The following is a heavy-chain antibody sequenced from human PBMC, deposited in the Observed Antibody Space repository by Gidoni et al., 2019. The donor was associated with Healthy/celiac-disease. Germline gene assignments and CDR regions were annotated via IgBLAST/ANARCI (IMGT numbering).Heavy chain of an antibody. V-gene: IGHV1-2*02. CDR3: ARVLYYYGSGSYHDAFDI. Sequence: QVQLVQSGAEVKKPGASVKVSCTASGYTFTGYYMHWVRQAPGQGLEWMGWINPNRGGTNYAQKFQGRVTMTRDTSISTAYMELSRLRSDDTAVYYCARVLYYYGSGSYHDAFDIWGQGTMVTVSS. CDR2: INPNRGGT. CDR1: GYTFTGYY. J-gene: IGHJ3*02. D-gene: IGHD3-10*01.